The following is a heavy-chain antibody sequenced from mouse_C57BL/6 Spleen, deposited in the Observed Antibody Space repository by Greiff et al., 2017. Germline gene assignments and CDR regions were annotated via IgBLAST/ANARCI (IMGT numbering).Heavy chain of an antibody. CDR2: IDPSDSYT. J-gene: IGHJ4*01. Sequence: QVQLQQSGAELVRPGTSVKLSCKASGYTFTSYWMHWVKQRPGQGLEWIGVIDPSDSYTNYNQKFKGKATVTVDTSSSTAYMQLSSLTSEDSAVYYCARGAYYGGGVDYWGQGTSVTVSS. CDR3: ARGAYYGGGVDY. CDR1: GYTFTSYW. D-gene: IGHD1-1*01. V-gene: IGHV1-59*01.